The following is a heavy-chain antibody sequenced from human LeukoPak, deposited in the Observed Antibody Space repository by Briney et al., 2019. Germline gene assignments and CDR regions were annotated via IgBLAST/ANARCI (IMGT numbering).Heavy chain of an antibody. D-gene: IGHD3-10*01. CDR2: IYHTGST. Sequence: PSETLSLTYTPSGGSIISSNYYRGWIRQPLGKGLEWIGGIYHTGSTHYNPSLKSRVTISVDTSKNQLSLRLTSVTAADTALYYCILGGKLDYWGQGVLVTVSS. V-gene: IGHV4-39*01. J-gene: IGHJ4*02. CDR3: ILGGKLDY. CDR1: GGSIISSNYY.